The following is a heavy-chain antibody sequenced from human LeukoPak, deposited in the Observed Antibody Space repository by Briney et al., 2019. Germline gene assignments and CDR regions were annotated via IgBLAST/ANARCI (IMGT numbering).Heavy chain of an antibody. J-gene: IGHJ5*02. V-gene: IGHV3-48*01. Sequence: GGSLRLSCAASGFTFSSYAMHWVRQAPGKGLEWVSHIRSSSETFYADSVKGRFTISRDNARNSLYLQMNNLRGEDTAIYYCARDAGNSGYGCDLWGQGTLVTVSS. CDR3: ARDAGNSGYGCDL. CDR1: GFTFSSYA. D-gene: IGHD5-12*01. CDR2: IRSSSET.